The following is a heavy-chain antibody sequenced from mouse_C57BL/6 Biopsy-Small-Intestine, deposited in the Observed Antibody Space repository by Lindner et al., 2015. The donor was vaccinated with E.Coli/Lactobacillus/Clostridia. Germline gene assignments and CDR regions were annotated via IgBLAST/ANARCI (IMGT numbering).Heavy chain of an antibody. CDR3: TKDSGYVGYYSMDY. J-gene: IGHJ4*01. CDR2: ISSGSTTI. CDR1: GFTFSDYG. V-gene: IGHV5-17*01. D-gene: IGHD3-2*02. Sequence: VQLQESGGGLVKPGGSLKLSCAASGFTFSDYGMHWVRQAPEKGLEWIAYISSGSTTIYYADTVKGRFTISRDNAKNTLFLQMTSLRSEDTAMYYCTKDSGYVGYYSMDYWGQGTSVTVSS.